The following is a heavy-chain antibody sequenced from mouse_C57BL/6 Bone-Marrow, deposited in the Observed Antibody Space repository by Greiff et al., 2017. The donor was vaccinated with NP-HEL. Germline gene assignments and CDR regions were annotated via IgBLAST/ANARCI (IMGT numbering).Heavy chain of an antibody. V-gene: IGHV14-3*01. D-gene: IGHD1-1*01. J-gene: IGHJ1*03. CDR2: LYPANGTP. CDR3: ASYGRYWYLDV. CDR1: GFNIKNTY. Sequence: VQLQQSVAELVRPGASVKLSCTASGFNIKNTYMHWVKQRPEQGLEWIGRLYPANGTPKYAPKFQGKATLTADPSSNTAYLQLSSLTSEDTAIYYCASYGRYWYLDVWGTGTTVTVSS.